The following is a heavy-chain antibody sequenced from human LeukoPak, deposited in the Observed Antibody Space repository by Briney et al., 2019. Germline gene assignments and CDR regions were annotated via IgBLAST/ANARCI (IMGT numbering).Heavy chain of an antibody. J-gene: IGHJ6*02. Sequence: PGRSMRLSCAASGFTFSSYAMHWVRQAPGKGLEWVAVISYVGSNKYYADSVKGRFTISRDNSKHTLYLQMNSLRAEDTAVYYCAREPIVVVITSYYYYGMDVWGQGTTVTVSS. CDR1: GFTFSSYA. V-gene: IGHV3-30-3*01. D-gene: IGHD3-22*01. CDR3: AREPIVVVITSYYYYGMDV. CDR2: ISYVGSNK.